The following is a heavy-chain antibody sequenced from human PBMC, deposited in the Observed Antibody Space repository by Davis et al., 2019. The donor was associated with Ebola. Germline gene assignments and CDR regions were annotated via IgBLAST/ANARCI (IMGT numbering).Heavy chain of an antibody. CDR3: ARGFCSNTSCYTSMVDY. V-gene: IGHV1-69*13. Sequence: AASVKVSCKASGGTFSSYAINWVRQAPGQGLEWMGGIIPIFGTANYAQKFQGRVTITADESTSTAYMELSSLRSEDTAFYYCARGFCSNTSCYTSMVDYWGQGTLVTVSS. CDR1: GGTFSSYA. CDR2: IIPIFGTA. J-gene: IGHJ4*02. D-gene: IGHD2-2*02.